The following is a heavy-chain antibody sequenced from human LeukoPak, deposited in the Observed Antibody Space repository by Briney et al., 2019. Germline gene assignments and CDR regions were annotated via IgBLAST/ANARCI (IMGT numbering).Heavy chain of an antibody. D-gene: IGHD6-13*01. J-gene: IGHJ4*02. CDR3: ARLGPAAGTSFDY. Sequence: SETLSLTCTVCAGSISNYYWSWIRQPPGKGREWMGYISYSGRTNYNPSLKSRVTISVDTSKNQFSLKLSSVTAADTAVYYCARLGPAAGTSFDYWGQGTLVTVSS. V-gene: IGHV4-59*08. CDR2: ISYSGRT. CDR1: AGSISNYY.